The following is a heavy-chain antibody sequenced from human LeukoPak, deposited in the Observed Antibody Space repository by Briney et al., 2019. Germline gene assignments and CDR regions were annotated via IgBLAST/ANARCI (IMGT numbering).Heavy chain of an antibody. Sequence: PGGSLRLSCAASGFTFSTYAMSWVRQAPGKGLEWVSGISGGGGSTRYADSVKGRFTISGDNSKNTPYLQMNSLRAEDTAVYYCVKREYKFGEFFYFDYWGQGALVTVSS. J-gene: IGHJ4*02. CDR1: GFTFSTYA. CDR3: VKREYKFGEFFYFDY. V-gene: IGHV3-23*01. D-gene: IGHD3-10*01. CDR2: ISGGGGST.